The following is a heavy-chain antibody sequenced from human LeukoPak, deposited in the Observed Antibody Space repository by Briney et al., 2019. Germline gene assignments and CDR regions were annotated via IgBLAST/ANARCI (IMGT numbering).Heavy chain of an antibody. V-gene: IGHV3-7*01. Sequence: PGGSLRLSCAASGFTFNSYWMSWVRRAPGPGLEWVANIKQDGSEKYYMDSVQGRFTISRDNAKKSVYLQMNSLSAEDAAVYYCAEYGLGSFHYDYWGQGTLVTVSS. CDR1: GFTFNSYW. CDR2: IKQDGSEK. D-gene: IGHD3-10*01. J-gene: IGHJ4*02. CDR3: AEYGLGSFHYDY.